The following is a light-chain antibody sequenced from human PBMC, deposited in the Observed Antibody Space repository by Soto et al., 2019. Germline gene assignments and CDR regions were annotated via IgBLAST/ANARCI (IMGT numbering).Light chain of an antibody. CDR1: SSNIGSNY. J-gene: IGLJ2*01. Sequence: QSVLTQPPSASGTPGQTVTISCSGSSSNIGSNYVYWYQQLPGTAPKLLIYRNNQRPSGVPDRFSGSKSGTSASLAISGLRSEDEADYYCAAWDDSLSPHVVFGGGTKVTVL. CDR2: RNN. CDR3: AAWDDSLSPHVV. V-gene: IGLV1-47*01.